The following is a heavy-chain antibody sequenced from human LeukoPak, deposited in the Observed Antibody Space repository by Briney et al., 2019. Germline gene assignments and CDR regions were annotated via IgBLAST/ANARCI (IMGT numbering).Heavy chain of an antibody. D-gene: IGHD3-22*01. CDR1: GGSISSGGYS. J-gene: IGHJ4*02. Sequence: SQTLSLTCTVSGGSISSGGYSWSWLRQHPGKGLEWIGYIYYSGSTYYNPSLKSRVTISVDTSKNQFSLKLSSVTAADTAVYYCARESNYYDSSGYYYRRNPPLYWGQGTLVTVSS. CDR2: IYYSGST. V-gene: IGHV4-31*03. CDR3: ARESNYYDSSGYYYRRNPPLY.